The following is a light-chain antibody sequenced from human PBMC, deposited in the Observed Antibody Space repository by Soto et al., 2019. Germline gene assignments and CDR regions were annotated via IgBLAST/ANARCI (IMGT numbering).Light chain of an antibody. CDR2: EVS. J-gene: IGLJ1*01. V-gene: IGLV2-14*01. CDR1: SSDVGGYNY. Sequence: QSVLTQPASVSGSPGQSITISCTGTSSDVGGYNYVSWYQQHPGKAPKLMIYEVSNRPSGVSNRFSGSKSGNTASLTISGLQAEDEDDYYCSSYTSSRTRFYVFGNGTKVTVX. CDR3: SSYTSSRTRFYV.